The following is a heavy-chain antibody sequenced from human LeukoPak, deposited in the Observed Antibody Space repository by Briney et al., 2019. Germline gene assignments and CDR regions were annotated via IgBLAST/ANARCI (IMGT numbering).Heavy chain of an antibody. CDR3: ARVSLRGEVDY. J-gene: IGHJ4*02. CDR2: IYYSGST. V-gene: IGHV4-59*01. Sequence: PSETLSLTCTVSGGSISSYYWSWIRQPPGKGLEWIGYIYYSGSTNYNPSLKSRVTISVDTSKNQFSLKLSSVTAADTAVYYCARVSLRGEVDYWRQGTLVTVSS. D-gene: IGHD3-10*01. CDR1: GGSISSYY.